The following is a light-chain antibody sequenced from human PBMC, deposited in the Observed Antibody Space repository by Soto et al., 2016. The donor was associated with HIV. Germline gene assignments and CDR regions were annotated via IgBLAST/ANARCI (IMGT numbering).Light chain of an antibody. V-gene: IGKV1-5*03. CDR3: QHYNSYPIT. J-gene: IGKJ5*01. CDR2: RAS. CDR1: QSINSW. Sequence: DIQMTQSPSTLSASVGDRVTITCRASQSINSWLAWYQQKAGKAPKLLIYRASSLESGVPSRFSGSGSGTDFTLTISSLQPEDFATYYCQHYNSYPITFGQGTRLDIK.